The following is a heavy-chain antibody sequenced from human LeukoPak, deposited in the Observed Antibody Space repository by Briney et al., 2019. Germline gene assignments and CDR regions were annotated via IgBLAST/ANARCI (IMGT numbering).Heavy chain of an antibody. Sequence: PSETLSLTCAVYGGSFSGYYWSWIRQPPGKGLEWIGEINHSGSTNYNPSLKSRVTISVDTSKNQFSLKLSSVTAADTAVYYCARLDYYDSSGYYGQAFDIWGQGTMVTVSS. D-gene: IGHD3-22*01. CDR2: INHSGST. V-gene: IGHV4-34*01. J-gene: IGHJ3*02. CDR3: ARLDYYDSSGYYGQAFDI. CDR1: GGSFSGYY.